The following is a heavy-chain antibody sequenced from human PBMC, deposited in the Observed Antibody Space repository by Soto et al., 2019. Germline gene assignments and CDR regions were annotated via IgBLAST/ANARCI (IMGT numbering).Heavy chain of an antibody. Sequence: QVQLRESGPRVVKPSGTLSLTCAVSGSSITSSNWWTWVRQPPGKGLEWIGESYHSGSSNYNPSLKSRVTISVDKSKNQFFLKLTSVTAADTAVYYCARRYYYDSSGYYLGDWGQGTLVTVSS. CDR2: SYHSGSS. CDR3: ARRYYYDSSGYYLGD. D-gene: IGHD3-22*01. V-gene: IGHV4-4*02. J-gene: IGHJ4*02. CDR1: GSSITSSNW.